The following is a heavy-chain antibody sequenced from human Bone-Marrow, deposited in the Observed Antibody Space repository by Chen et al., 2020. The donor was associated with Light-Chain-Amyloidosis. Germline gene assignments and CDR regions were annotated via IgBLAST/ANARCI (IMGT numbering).Heavy chain of an antibody. J-gene: IGHJ4*02. CDR2: IYPDDSSA. Sequence: EVQLEQSGPEVKKPGESLKISCKGSGYTFPNYWIGWVRQMPGKGLEWMGVIYPDDSSARDRPAVGGKVTLSADKSITTAYLQWRGLKASDTAMYYCASRRDGYNFDYWGQGTLVTVSS. D-gene: IGHD5-12*01. V-gene: IGHV5-51*01. CDR1: GYTFPNYW. CDR3: ASRRDGYNFDY.